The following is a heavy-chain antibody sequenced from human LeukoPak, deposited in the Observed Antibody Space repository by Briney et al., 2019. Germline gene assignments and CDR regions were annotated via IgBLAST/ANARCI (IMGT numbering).Heavy chain of an antibody. V-gene: IGHV1-69*13. CDR1: GGTFSSYA. CDR3: ARKADYYDLSGAYYYGMDV. J-gene: IGHJ6*02. CDR2: IIPIFGTA. Sequence: SVKVSCKASGGTFSSYAISWVRQAPGQGLEWMGGIIPIFGTANYAQKFQGRVTITADESTSTAYMELSSLRSEDTAVYYCARKADYYDLSGAYYYGMDVWGQGTTVTVSS. D-gene: IGHD3-22*01.